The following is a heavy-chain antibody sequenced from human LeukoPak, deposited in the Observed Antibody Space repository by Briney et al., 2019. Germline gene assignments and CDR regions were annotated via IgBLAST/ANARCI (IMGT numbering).Heavy chain of an antibody. CDR1: GYTPPELS. V-gene: IGHV1-24*01. CDR2: FYPEDGET. Sequence: ASVKVSFKVSGYTPPELSMHWVGQAPGKRAEWVGGFYPEDGETIYAQKFQGRVTMTEDTSTDTAYMELSSLRSEDTAVYYCATTPPKTYDSSGSAATFDYWGQGTLVTVSS. J-gene: IGHJ4*02. CDR3: ATTPPKTYDSSGSAATFDY. D-gene: IGHD3-22*01.